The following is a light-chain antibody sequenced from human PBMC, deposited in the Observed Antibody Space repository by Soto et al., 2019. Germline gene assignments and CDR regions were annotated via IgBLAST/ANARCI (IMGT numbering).Light chain of an antibody. CDR2: GAS. CDR3: QQYNNWTGALT. Sequence: EIVMTQSPATLSVSPGERATLSCRASQSVSSNLAWYQQKPGQAPRLLIYGASTRATGIPARSSDSGSGTEFTLTLSSLQSEDFGVYYCQQYNNWTGALTFGGGTKVEIK. CDR1: QSVSSN. V-gene: IGKV3-15*01. J-gene: IGKJ4*01.